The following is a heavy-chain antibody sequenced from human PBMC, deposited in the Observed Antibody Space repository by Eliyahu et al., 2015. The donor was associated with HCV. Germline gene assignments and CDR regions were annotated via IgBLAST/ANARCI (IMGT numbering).Heavy chain of an antibody. Sequence: QLQLQESGPGLVKPSETLSLTCNVSGGSISSSGYYWGWIRQPPGKGLEWIGSIYYSVNTNYNPSLKSRVFISVDTSKNQFSLKMNSVTAADTAVYYCARHGGSGYYYEGFFQHWGQGTLVTVSS. J-gene: IGHJ1*01. CDR1: GGSISSSGYY. CDR2: IYYSVNT. CDR3: ARHGGSGYYYEGFFQH. D-gene: IGHD3-3*01. V-gene: IGHV4-39*01.